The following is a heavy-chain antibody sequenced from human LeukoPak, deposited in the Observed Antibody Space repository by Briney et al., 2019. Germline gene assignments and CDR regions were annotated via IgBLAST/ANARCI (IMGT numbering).Heavy chain of an antibody. CDR2: VHYSGRT. Sequence: SETPSLTCTVSGDSISGYYWSWIRQPPGKGLEWVGYVHYSGRTNYNASLEGRVTMPLDTSKNQFSLKLNSVTAADTAVYYCARHRSPYDAFDIWGQGTLLTVSS. D-gene: IGHD1-26*01. J-gene: IGHJ3*02. CDR3: ARHRSPYDAFDI. CDR1: GDSISGYY. V-gene: IGHV4-59*08.